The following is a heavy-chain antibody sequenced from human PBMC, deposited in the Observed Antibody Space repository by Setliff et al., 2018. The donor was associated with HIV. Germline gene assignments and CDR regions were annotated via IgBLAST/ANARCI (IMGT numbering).Heavy chain of an antibody. Sequence: ASVKVSCKASGGTFNNLAISWVRQAPGQGLEWMGEFIPFFGTTNYAQKFQGRVSFTADASTNTAYMELSSLRSEDTAVFYCGRGKHYSSGSPPLYDSWGQGTLVTVS. CDR2: FIPFFGTT. D-gene: IGHD3-10*01. CDR1: GGTFNNLA. V-gene: IGHV1-69*13. J-gene: IGHJ4*02. CDR3: GRGKHYSSGSPPLYDS.